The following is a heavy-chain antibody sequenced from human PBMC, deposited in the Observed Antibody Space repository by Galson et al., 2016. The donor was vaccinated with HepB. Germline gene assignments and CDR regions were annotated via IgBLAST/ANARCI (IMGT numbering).Heavy chain of an antibody. D-gene: IGHD2-15*01. CDR2: ISGSGGST. J-gene: IGHJ6*04. V-gene: IGHV3-23*01. CDR1: GFTFSNYA. Sequence: SLRLSCAVSGFTFSNYAMSWVRQAPGKGLEWVSGISGSGGSTYYTDSLKGRFTISRENSKNSLYLQMNSLTAGDTAVYYCARGKFDCSGGTCHYYGMDVWGKGTTVTVSS. CDR3: ARGKFDCSGGTCHYYGMDV.